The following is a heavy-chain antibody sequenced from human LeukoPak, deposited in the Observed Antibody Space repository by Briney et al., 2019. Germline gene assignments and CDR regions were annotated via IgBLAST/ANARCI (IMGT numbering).Heavy chain of an antibody. CDR2: IKDDGSEK. J-gene: IGHJ4*02. D-gene: IGHD6-6*01. Sequence: GGSLRLTCAASGFIFSTYWMSWVRHIPGKGLEWVANIKDDGSEKYYADSVKGRFTISTDNAKNTLYLQMNSLRAGDTAVYYCARVAARLGAFDYWGQGTLVTVSS. CDR1: GFIFSTYW. V-gene: IGHV3-7*04. CDR3: ARVAARLGAFDY.